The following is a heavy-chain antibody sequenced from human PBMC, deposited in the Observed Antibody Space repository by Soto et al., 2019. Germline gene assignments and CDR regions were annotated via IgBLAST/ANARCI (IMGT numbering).Heavy chain of an antibody. J-gene: IGHJ3*02. CDR2: ISSGGDT. D-gene: IGHD3-22*01. CDR3: AKDCSSGYYAFDI. Sequence: EVQLLESGGGLVQPGGSLRLSCAPSGFTFTTYAMSWVRQAPGKGLEWVSSISSGGDTYYADSVKGRFTISRDSSKNTLYLQMNNLRAEDTATYYCAKDCSSGYYAFDIWGRGTMVTVSS. CDR1: GFTFTTYA. V-gene: IGHV3-23*01.